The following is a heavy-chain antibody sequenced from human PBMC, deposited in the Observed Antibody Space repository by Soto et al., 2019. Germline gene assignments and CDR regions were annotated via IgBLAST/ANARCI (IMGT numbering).Heavy chain of an antibody. CDR1: GFTFSDYY. Sequence: GGSLRLSCAASGFTFSDYYMSWIRQAPGKGLEWVSYISSSGSTIYYADSVKGRFTISRDNAKNSLYLQMNSLRAEDTAVYYCAREPQTYYDFWSGEKYYYYYMDVWGKGTTVTVSS. CDR3: AREPQTYYDFWSGEKYYYYYMDV. V-gene: IGHV3-11*01. D-gene: IGHD3-3*01. J-gene: IGHJ6*03. CDR2: ISSSGSTI.